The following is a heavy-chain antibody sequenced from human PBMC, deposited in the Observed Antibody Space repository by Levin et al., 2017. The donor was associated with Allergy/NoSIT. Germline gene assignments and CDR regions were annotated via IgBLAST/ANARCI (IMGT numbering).Heavy chain of an antibody. CDR1: GYTFTSYG. J-gene: IGHJ3*02. CDR2: ISAYNGNT. V-gene: IGHV1-18*01. CDR3: ARVAPLIAVAGTTQAFDI. D-gene: IGHD6-19*01. Sequence: ASVKVSCKASGYTFTSYGISWVRQAPGQGLEWMGWISAYNGNTNYAQKLQGRVTMTTDTSTSTAYMELRSLRSDDTAVYYCARVAPLIAVAGTTQAFDIWGQGTMVTVSS.